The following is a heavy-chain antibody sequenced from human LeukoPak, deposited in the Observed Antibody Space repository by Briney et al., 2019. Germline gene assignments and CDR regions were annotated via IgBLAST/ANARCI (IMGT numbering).Heavy chain of an antibody. CDR3: ARSPTEVPLPLTPDY. J-gene: IGHJ4*02. D-gene: IGHD3-9*01. CDR1: GGTFSSYA. V-gene: IGHV1-69*13. CDR2: IIPIFGTA. Sequence: SVKVSCKASGGTFSSYAISWVRQAPGQGLEWMGGIIPIFGTANYAQKFQGRVTITADESTSTAYMELSSLRSEDTAVYYCARSPTEVPLPLTPDYWGQGTLVTVSS.